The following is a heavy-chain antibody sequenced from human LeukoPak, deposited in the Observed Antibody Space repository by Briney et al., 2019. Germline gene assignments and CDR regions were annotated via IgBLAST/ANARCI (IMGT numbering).Heavy chain of an antibody. V-gene: IGHV4-34*01. CDR2: INHSGST. CDR3: ARGVEGDILN. J-gene: IGHJ4*02. Sequence: PSETLSLTCAVYGVSFTCYYWSWLRQPPGNGLEWIGEINHSGSTYYNPSLKSRVTIAVDTSKNQFSLKLSSVTAADTAVYYCARGVEGDILNWGQGTLVTVSS. CDR1: GVSFTCYY. D-gene: IGHD3-9*01.